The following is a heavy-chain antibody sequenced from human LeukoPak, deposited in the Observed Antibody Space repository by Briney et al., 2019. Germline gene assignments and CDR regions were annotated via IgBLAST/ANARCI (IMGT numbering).Heavy chain of an antibody. V-gene: IGHV3-9*01. CDR2: ISWNSGSI. CDR3: THIVGATDFDY. Sequence: PGRSLRLSCAASGFTFDDYAMHWVRQAPGKGLEWVSGISWNSGSIGYADSVKGRFTISRDNAKNSLYLQMNSLRAEDTAVYYCTHIVGATDFDYWGQGTLVTVSS. J-gene: IGHJ4*02. CDR1: GFTFDDYA. D-gene: IGHD1-26*01.